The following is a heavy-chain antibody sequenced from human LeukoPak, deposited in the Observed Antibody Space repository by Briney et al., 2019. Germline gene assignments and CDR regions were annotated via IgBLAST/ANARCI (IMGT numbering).Heavy chain of an antibody. CDR3: ARYYDSSGHNPDYYYYGMDV. V-gene: IGHV1-69*13. Sequence: SVKVSCKASGGTFSSYAISWVRQAPGQGLEWMGGIIPIFGTANYAQKFQGRVTITADESTSTAYMELSSLRSEDTAVYYCARYYDSSGHNPDYYYYGMDVWGQGTTVTVSS. J-gene: IGHJ6*02. D-gene: IGHD3-22*01. CDR2: IIPIFGTA. CDR1: GGTFSSYA.